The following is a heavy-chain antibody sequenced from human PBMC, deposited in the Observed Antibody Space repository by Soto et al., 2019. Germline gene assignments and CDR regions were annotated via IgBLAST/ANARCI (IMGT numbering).Heavy chain of an antibody. D-gene: IGHD2-2*01. CDR1: GGSVSSVSYY. CDR2: IYYSGST. CDR3: ARVVVPAATGRCFDP. V-gene: IGHV4-61*01. Sequence: PSETLSLTCTVSGGSVSSVSYYWSWIRQPPGKGLEWIGYIYYSGSTEYNPSLKSRVTLLIDTSKNQFSLKLSSVTTADTAVYYCARVVVPAATGRCFDPWGQGTLVTVSS. J-gene: IGHJ5*02.